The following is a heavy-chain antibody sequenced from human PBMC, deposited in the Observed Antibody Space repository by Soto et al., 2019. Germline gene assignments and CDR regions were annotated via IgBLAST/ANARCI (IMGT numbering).Heavy chain of an antibody. J-gene: IGHJ4*02. Sequence: GGSLRLSCAASGFTFSSYAMSWVRQAPGKGLEWVSAISCSGGSTYYADSVNGRFTISRDNSKNTSSLQMDSLRAEDTAVYYCAKDRRVRFWSGYSVDWGQGTLVTVSS. CDR1: GFTFSSYA. D-gene: IGHD3-3*01. CDR3: AKDRRVRFWSGYSVD. V-gene: IGHV3-23*01. CDR2: ISCSGGST.